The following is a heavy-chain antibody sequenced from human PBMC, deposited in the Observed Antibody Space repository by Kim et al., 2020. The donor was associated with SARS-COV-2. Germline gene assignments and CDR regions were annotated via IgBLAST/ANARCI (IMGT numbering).Heavy chain of an antibody. CDR3: AKLVRRITMVRGVCCFDY. D-gene: IGHD3-10*01. J-gene: IGHJ4*02. V-gene: IGHV4-34*01. CDR2: INHSGST. Sequence: SETLSLTCAVYGGSFSGYYWSWIRQPPGKGLEWIGEINHSGSTNYNPSLKSRVTIPVDTSKNQFSLKLSSVTAADTAVYYCAKLVRRITMVRGVCCFDYWGQGTLVTVSS. CDR1: GGSFSGYY.